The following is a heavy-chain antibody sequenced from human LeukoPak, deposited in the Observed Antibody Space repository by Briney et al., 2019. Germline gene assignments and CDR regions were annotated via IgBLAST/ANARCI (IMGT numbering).Heavy chain of an antibody. CDR3: ARGPREY. CDR2: ISYDGSNK. Sequence: PGRSLRPSCAASGFTFSSYAMHWVRQAPGKGLEWVAVISYDGSNKYYADSVKGRFTISRDNSKNTLYLQMNSLRAEDTAVYYCARGPREYWGQGALVTVSS. CDR1: GFTFSSYA. J-gene: IGHJ4*02. V-gene: IGHV3-30-3*01.